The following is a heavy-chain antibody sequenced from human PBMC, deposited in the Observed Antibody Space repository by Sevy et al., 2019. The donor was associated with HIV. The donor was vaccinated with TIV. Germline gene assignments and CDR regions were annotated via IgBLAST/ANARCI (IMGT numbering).Heavy chain of an antibody. V-gene: IGHV3-30*18. Sequence: GGSLRLSCVVSGIIFTSSGMHWVRQAPGKGLEWVAVISYHGRDKFYADSVKGRFTISRDNSKNILYLQMNGLRIADTAVYYCAKDFTGYNGMDVWGQGTMVTVSS. CDR2: ISYHGRDK. CDR1: GIIFTSSG. D-gene: IGHD3-9*01. J-gene: IGHJ6*02. CDR3: AKDFTGYNGMDV.